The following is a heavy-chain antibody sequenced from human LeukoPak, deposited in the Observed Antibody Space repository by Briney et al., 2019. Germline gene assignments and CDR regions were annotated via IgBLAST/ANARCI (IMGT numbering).Heavy chain of an antibody. D-gene: IGHD1-26*01. CDR1: GGSISSGSYY. Sequence: SQTLSLTCTGSGGSISSGSYYWSWIRQPAGKGLEWIGRINPSGTTNYSPSLKSRVTISVDTSKNQFSLKLSSVTAADTAVYYCARGSSGSYNYWGQGTLVTVSS. J-gene: IGHJ4*02. CDR3: ARGSSGSYNY. V-gene: IGHV4-61*02. CDR2: INPSGTT.